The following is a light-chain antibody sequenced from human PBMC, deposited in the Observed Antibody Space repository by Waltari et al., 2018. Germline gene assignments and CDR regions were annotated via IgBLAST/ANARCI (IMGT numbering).Light chain of an antibody. CDR2: EVN. CDR3: VSFTTANTWV. V-gene: IGLV2-18*02. CDR1: SIDVGRYDR. J-gene: IGLJ3*02. Sequence: QSALTQPPSVSGSPVQAVTISCSGTSIDVGRYDRVSCYHQPPHTVPKVMVYEVNKRPSGIPDRFSGSKSGNTASLTISGLQAEDEADYYCVSFTTANTWVFGGGTKVTVL.